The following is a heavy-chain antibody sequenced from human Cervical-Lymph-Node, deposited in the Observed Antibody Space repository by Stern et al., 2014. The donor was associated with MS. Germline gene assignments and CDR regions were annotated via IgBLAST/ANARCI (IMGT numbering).Heavy chain of an antibody. D-gene: IGHD4-23*01. CDR1: GFTFSSYS. V-gene: IGHV3-21*01. CDR3: ARGRGGNYRYYFDY. CDR2: LSSGGSYI. J-gene: IGHJ4*02. Sequence: EVQLVESGGGLVKPGGSLGLSCAASGFTFSSYSMNWVRQAPGKGLEWVASLSSGGSYIYYADSLKGRFTISRDNAKNSLYLQMNSLRAEDTAVYYCARGRGGNYRYYFDYWGQGTLVTVSS.